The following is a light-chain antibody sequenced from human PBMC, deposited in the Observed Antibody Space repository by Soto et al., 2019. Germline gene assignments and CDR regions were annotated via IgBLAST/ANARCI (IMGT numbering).Light chain of an antibody. CDR2: AAS. V-gene: IGKV1-39*01. CDR3: QQTYGTPRT. J-gene: IGKJ1*01. CDR1: RSIAGY. Sequence: IQVTQSPSSLSASVGDGVNITCRASRSIAGYLNWYHQKPRKAPNLLVYAASRLNGGVPPRFSGSGSGTDFTLTVSGLLPEDFGTYYYQQTYGTPRTFGQGTRVEVK.